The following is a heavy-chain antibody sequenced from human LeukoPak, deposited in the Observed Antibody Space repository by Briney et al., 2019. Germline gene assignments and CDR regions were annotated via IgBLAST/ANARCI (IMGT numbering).Heavy chain of an antibody. CDR3: AREIGSGSAFDY. V-gene: IGHV4-34*01. CDR1: GGSFSGYY. Sequence: SETLSLTCAVYGGSFSGYYWSWIRQPPGKGLEWIGEINHSGSTNYNPSLKSRVTISVDTSKNQFSLKLSSVTAADTAVYYCAREIGSGSAFDYWGQGTLVTVSS. J-gene: IGHJ4*02. D-gene: IGHD3-10*01. CDR2: INHSGST.